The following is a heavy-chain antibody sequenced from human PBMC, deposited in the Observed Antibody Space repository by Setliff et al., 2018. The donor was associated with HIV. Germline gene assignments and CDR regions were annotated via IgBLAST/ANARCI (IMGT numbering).Heavy chain of an antibody. D-gene: IGHD2-8*01. CDR2: IYISGTT. V-gene: IGHV4-38-2*01. J-gene: IGHJ3*02. Sequence: SETLSLTCDFSGSSITTTYFWAWIRLPPGKGLEWIGRIYISGTTNYNPSLKSRVTISVDMSKNQFSLKLSSVTAADTAVYYCASSMGSHDAFDIWGQGTMVTVSS. CDR3: ASSMGSHDAFDI. CDR1: GSSITTTYF.